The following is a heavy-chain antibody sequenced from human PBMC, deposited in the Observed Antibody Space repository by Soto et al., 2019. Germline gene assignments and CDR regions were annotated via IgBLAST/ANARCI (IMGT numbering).Heavy chain of an antibody. Sequence: ASVKVSCKASGGTFSSYAISWVRQAPGQGLEWMGGIIPIFGTANYAQKFQGRVTITADESTSTAYMELSSLRSEDTAVYYCARDYDILTGYPQDYYYYGMDVWSQGTTVTVSS. CDR1: GGTFSSYA. CDR3: ARDYDILTGYPQDYYYYGMDV. D-gene: IGHD3-9*01. J-gene: IGHJ6*02. V-gene: IGHV1-69*13. CDR2: IIPIFGTA.